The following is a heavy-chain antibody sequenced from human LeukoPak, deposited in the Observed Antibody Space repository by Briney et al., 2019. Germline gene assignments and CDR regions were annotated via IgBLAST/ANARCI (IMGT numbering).Heavy chain of an antibody. Sequence: GGSLRLSCAASGFTFSDYYMSWIRQAPGKGLEWVSYISSSGSTIYYADSVKGRFTISRDNAKNSLYLQMNSLRAEDTAVYYCARRISGLEQQLVGPFDYWGQGTLVTVSS. CDR3: ARRISGLEQQLVGPFDY. D-gene: IGHD6-13*01. V-gene: IGHV3-11*01. J-gene: IGHJ4*02. CDR1: GFTFSDYY. CDR2: ISSSGSTI.